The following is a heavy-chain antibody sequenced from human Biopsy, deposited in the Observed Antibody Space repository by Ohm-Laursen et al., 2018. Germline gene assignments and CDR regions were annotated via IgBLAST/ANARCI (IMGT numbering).Heavy chain of an antibody. D-gene: IGHD1/OR15-1a*01. CDR1: GFTFSSYS. Sequence: SLRLSCAASGFTFSSYSKNWVRQAPGKGLEWVSFISSGSSPIYYADSVKGRFTISRDDAKNSLYLQMNSLRAEDTAVYYCARGRTGGWGQGTLVTVSS. CDR2: ISSGSSPI. V-gene: IGHV3-48*01. J-gene: IGHJ4*02. CDR3: ARGRTGG.